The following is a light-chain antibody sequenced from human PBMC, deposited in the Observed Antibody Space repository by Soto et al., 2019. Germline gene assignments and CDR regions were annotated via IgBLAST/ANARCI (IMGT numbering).Light chain of an antibody. Sequence: QLVLTQPASVSGSPGQSITISCTGTSSDVGGYNYVSWYQQHPGKAPKLMIYEVSHRPSGVSNRFSGSKSGNTASLTISGLQAEDEADYYCSSYTSRSTLVFGGGTQLTVL. J-gene: IGLJ2*01. CDR3: SSYTSRSTLV. CDR1: SSDVGGYNY. CDR2: EVS. V-gene: IGLV2-14*01.